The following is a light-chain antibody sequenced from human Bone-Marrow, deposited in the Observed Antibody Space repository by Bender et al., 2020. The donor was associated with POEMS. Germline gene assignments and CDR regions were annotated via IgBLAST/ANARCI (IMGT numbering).Light chain of an antibody. CDR2: SSH. CDR1: SSNIGAHA. CDR3: AVWDDSLDGWV. J-gene: IGLJ3*02. Sequence: QSVLTQPPSASGTPGQRVTISCSGGSSNIGAHAVNWYQHLPGPAPKLLIYSSHRRPSEVPDRFSGSGSGTSASLAISGLQSEDEADYYCAVWDDSLDGWVVGGGNKLTV. V-gene: IGLV1-44*01.